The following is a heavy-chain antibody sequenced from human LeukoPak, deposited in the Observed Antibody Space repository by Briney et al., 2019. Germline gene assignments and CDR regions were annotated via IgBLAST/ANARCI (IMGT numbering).Heavy chain of an antibody. CDR3: ARVPYYDSSGYLDY. CDR2: ISSNGGST. D-gene: IGHD3-22*01. V-gene: IGHV3-64*01. CDR1: GFTFSSYA. Sequence: PGGSLRLSCAASGFTFSSYAMHWVRQAPGKGLEYVSAISSNGGSTYYANPVKGRFTISRDNSKNTLYLQMGSLRAEDMAVYYCARVPYYDSSGYLDYWGQGTLVTVSS. J-gene: IGHJ4*02.